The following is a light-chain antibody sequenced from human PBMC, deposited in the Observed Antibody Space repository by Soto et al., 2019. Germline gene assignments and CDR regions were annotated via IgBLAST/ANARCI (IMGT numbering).Light chain of an antibody. Sequence: IQMTQSPSSVSASVGDRVTMTCRASQGVGGWLAWYQQKPGKVPKLLIYATSSLHSGVPSRFSGSGSGTDFTLSISSLQPEDFAPYYCQQTHSLPLSCGPGTKVDIK. V-gene: IGKV1-12*01. CDR3: QQTHSLPLS. CDR2: ATS. J-gene: IGKJ3*01. CDR1: QGVGGW.